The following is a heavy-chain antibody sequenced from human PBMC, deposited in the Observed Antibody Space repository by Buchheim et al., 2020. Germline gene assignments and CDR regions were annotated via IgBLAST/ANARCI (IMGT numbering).Heavy chain of an antibody. CDR3: ARVSPYSSSWYVYYYGMDV. CDR1: GFTFSSYS. J-gene: IGHJ6*02. CDR2: ISSSSSTI. D-gene: IGHD6-13*01. Sequence: EVQLVESGGGLVQPGGSLRLSCAASGFTFSSYSMNWVRQAPGKGLEWVSYISSSSSTIYYADSVKGRFTISRDNAKNSLYLQMNSLRAEDTAVYYCARVSPYSSSWYVYYYGMDVWGQGTT. V-gene: IGHV3-48*01.